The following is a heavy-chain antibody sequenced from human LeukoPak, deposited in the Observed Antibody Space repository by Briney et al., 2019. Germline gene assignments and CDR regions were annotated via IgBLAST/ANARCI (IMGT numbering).Heavy chain of an antibody. CDR1: GFTFSSFG. V-gene: IGHV3-33*01. CDR2: IWYDGYDK. CDR3: ARARWFADTATSAWGYGLDV. J-gene: IGHJ6*01. D-gene: IGHD5-18*01. Sequence: PGRSLRLSCAASGFTFSSFGMHWVRQAPGKGLEWVAVIWYDGYDKYYAESVKGRFTISRDNSRNTLYFQMNSLRVEDSAVYYCARARWFADTATSAWGYGLDVWAQSTAVTVSS.